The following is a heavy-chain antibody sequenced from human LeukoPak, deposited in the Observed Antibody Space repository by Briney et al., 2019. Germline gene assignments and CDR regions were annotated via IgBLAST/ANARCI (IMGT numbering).Heavy chain of an antibody. V-gene: IGHV3-23*01. J-gene: IGHJ4*02. D-gene: IGHD1-7*01. Sequence: GGSLRLSCAASGLTFSNYAMSWVRPAPGKGLEWVSIISESGGSTYYADSVKGRFTISRDNSKNTLYLQMNSLRAEDTAVYYCAKDRRGNWKYVGTSDYWGQGTLVTVSS. CDR2: ISESGGST. CDR1: GLTFSNYA. CDR3: AKDRRGNWKYVGTSDY.